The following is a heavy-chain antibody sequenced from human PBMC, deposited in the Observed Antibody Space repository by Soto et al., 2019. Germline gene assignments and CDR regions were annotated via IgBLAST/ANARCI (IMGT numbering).Heavy chain of an antibody. CDR1: GYTFTSYG. D-gene: IGHD3-22*01. V-gene: IGHV1-18*01. Sequence: QVQLVQSGAEVTKPGASVKVSCKASGYTFTSYGISWVRQAPGQGLEWMGWISAYNGNTNYAQKLQGRVTMTTDTSTSTAYMELRSLRSEDTAVYYCARVYYYDSSGSDAFDIGGQWTMVTVSS. CDR3: ARVYYYDSSGSDAFDI. J-gene: IGHJ3*02. CDR2: ISAYNGNT.